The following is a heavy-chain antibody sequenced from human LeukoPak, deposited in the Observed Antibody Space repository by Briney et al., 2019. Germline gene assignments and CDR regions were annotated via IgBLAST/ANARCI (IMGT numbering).Heavy chain of an antibody. J-gene: IGHJ4*02. V-gene: IGHV1-46*01. CDR2: INPRGGST. CDR1: GYTFTGYY. D-gene: IGHD6-6*01. CDR3: AREGLDSSASGYFDY. Sequence: GASVKVSCKASGYTFTGYYTHWVRQAPGQGLAWMGIINPRGGSTSYAQKCQGRVTMTRDMSTSTVYMELSSLRSKDTAVYYCAREGLDSSASGYFDYWGQGTLVTVSS.